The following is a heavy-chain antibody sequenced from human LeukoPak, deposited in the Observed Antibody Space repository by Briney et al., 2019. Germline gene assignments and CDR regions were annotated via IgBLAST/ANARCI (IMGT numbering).Heavy chain of an antibody. V-gene: IGHV1-18*01. CDR1: GYTFTSYG. CDR2: ISAYNGNT. D-gene: IGHD3-10*01. CDR3: ARDPSLITMVRGVFVYYYYMDV. Sequence: GASVKVSCKASGYTFTSYGISWVRQAPGQGLEWMGWISAYNGNTNYAQKLQGRVTMTTDTSTSTAYMELRSLRSDDTAVYYCARDPSLITMVRGVFVYYYYMDVWGKGTTVTISS. J-gene: IGHJ6*03.